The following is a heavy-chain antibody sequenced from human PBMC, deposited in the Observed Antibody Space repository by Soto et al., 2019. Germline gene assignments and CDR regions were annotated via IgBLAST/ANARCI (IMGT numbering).Heavy chain of an antibody. CDR1: GFIFSDYY. CDR3: ARDRGLYYYGSGSPSDL. D-gene: IGHD3-10*01. CDR2: ISGSGSIV. J-gene: IGHJ5*02. V-gene: IGHV3-11*01. Sequence: QVQLVESGGGLVKPGGSLRLSCAASGFIFSDYYMSWIRQAPGKGLEWVSYISGSGSIVYYADSMNGRFTISRDNAKNSVYLQMNSLRVDDTAVYYCARDRGLYYYGSGSPSDLWGQGVLVTVSS.